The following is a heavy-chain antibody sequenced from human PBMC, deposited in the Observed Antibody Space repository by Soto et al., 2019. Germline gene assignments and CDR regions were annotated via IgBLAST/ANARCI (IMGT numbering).Heavy chain of an antibody. CDR1: GFTFSSYG. D-gene: IGHD6-19*01. V-gene: IGHV3-33*01. Sequence: GGSLRLSCAASGFTFSSYGMHWVRQAPGKGLEWVAVIWLEESNKNYADSRKGRFTISRENSKNTLYLQMNSLRAEDTAVYYCARGEAVAKPYYYYYYGMDVWGQGTTVTVSS. CDR3: ARGEAVAKPYYYYYYGMDV. J-gene: IGHJ6*02. CDR2: IWLEESNK.